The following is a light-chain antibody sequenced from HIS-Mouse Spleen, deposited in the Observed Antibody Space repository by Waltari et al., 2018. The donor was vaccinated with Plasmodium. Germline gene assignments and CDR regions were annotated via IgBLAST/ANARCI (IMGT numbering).Light chain of an antibody. J-gene: IGLJ3*02. CDR2: EGS. V-gene: IGLV2-23*03. CDR1: SSDVGSYHL. Sequence: QSALTQPASVSGSPGQSITLSCTGTSSDVGSYHLVSWYQQHPGKAPKLMIYEGSKRPSGVSNRFSGSKSGNTASLTISGLQAEDEADYYCCSYAGSSTFVFGGGTKLTVL. CDR3: CSYAGSSTFV.